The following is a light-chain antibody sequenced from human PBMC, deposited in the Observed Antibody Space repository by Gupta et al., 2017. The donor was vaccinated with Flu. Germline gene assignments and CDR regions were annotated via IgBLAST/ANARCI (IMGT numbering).Light chain of an antibody. CDR2: GIT. CDR3: CSYAGTFTFV. CDR1: SSDIGRFDY. V-gene: IGLV2-11*03. Sequence: TISCTGTSSDIGRFDYVSWFQQHPGKAPKLILYGITERPSGVPNRFSGTKSGNTASLTISGLQGEDEADYFCCSYAGTFTFVFGGGTTVTVL. J-gene: IGLJ2*01.